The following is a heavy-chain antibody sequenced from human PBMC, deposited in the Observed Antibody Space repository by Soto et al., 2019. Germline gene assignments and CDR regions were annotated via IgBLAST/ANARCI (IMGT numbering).Heavy chain of an antibody. CDR2: IRVGGGET. CDR1: GFTFRPYA. J-gene: IGHJ4*02. CDR3: AKDEFVYGSGRSPDH. D-gene: IGHD3-10*01. V-gene: IGHV3-23*04. Sequence: EVQLVESGGGSVQPGGSLRLSCVVSGFTFRPYAMSWVRQAPGKGLEWVSVIRVGGGETCYTDSVKGRFTISRDDSKNTLYLQMDGLRADDTAVYYCAKDEFVYGSGRSPDHWGQGVLVTVSS.